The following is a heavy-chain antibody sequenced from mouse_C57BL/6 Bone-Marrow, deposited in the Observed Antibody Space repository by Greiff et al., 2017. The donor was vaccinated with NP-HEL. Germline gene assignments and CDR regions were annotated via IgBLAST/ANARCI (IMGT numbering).Heavy chain of an antibody. CDR1: GFTFSSYA. J-gene: IGHJ3*01. V-gene: IGHV5-4*01. Sequence: EVQVVESGVGLVKPGGSLKLSCAASGFTFSSYAMSWVRQTPEKRLEWVATISDGGSYTYYPDNVKGRFTISRDNAKNNLYLQMSHLKSEDTAMYYCAREGDYDYAAWFAYWGQGTLVTVSA. CDR2: ISDGGSYT. CDR3: AREGDYDYAAWFAY. D-gene: IGHD2-4*01.